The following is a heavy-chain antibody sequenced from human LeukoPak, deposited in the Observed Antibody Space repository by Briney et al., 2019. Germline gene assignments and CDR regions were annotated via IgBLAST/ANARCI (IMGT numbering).Heavy chain of an antibody. CDR1: GGSIRSSSYY. J-gene: IGHJ5*02. Sequence: PSETLSLTCTVSGGSIRSSSYYGGWIRQPPGKGLEWIGSIYYSGSTYYNPSLKSRVTISVDTSKNQLSLRLSSVTAADTAVYYCARHSSYSSGPGWFDPWGQGTLVTVSS. D-gene: IGHD6-19*01. CDR3: ARHSSYSSGPGWFDP. V-gene: IGHV4-39*01. CDR2: IYYSGST.